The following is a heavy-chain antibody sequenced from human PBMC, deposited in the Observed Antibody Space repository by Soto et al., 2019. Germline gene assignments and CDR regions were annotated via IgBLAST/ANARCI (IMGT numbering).Heavy chain of an antibody. J-gene: IGHJ6*02. V-gene: IGHV1-2*02. Sequence: ASVKVSCKASGYTFTGYYMHWVRQAPGQGLEWMGWINPNSGDTNHAQKFQGRVTMTRDTSISTAYMELSRLRSDDTAVYYCARDGGGCYYCMGVWRQLTTVTV. CDR2: INPNSGDT. CDR3: ARDGGGCYYCMGV. CDR1: GYTFTGYY. D-gene: IGHD3-16*01.